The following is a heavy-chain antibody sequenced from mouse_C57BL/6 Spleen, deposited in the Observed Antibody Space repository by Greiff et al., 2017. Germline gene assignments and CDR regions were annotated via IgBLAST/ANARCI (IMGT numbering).Heavy chain of an antibody. CDR3: ARDPFAY. Sequence: EVQRVESGGGLVKPGGSLKLSCAASGFTFSSYAMSWVRQTPEKRLEWVATISDGGSYTYYPDNVKGRFTISRDNAKNNLYLQMSHLKSEDTAMYYCARDPFAYWGQGPLVTVSA. J-gene: IGHJ3*01. CDR2: ISDGGSYT. V-gene: IGHV5-4*01. CDR1: GFTFSSYA.